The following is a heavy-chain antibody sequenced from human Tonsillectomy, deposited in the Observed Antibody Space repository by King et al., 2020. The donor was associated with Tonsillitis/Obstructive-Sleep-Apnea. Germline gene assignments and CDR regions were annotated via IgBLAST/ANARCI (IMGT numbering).Heavy chain of an antibody. Sequence: VQLVESGGGLVKPGGSLRLSCAASGFTFSSYSMNWVRQAPGKGLEWVSSMSSSSSYIYYADSVQGRFTISRDNAKNSLYLQMNSLRAEDTAGYYCASNPHNVVVPAALDWYYYYMDVWGKGTTVTVSS. CDR1: GFTFSSYS. CDR3: ASNPHNVVVPAALDWYYYYMDV. CDR2: MSSSSSYI. V-gene: IGHV3-21*01. D-gene: IGHD2-2*01. J-gene: IGHJ6*03.